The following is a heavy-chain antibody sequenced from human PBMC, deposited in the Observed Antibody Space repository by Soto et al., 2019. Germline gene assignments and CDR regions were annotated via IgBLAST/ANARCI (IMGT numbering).Heavy chain of an antibody. D-gene: IGHD3-10*01. V-gene: IGHV3-23*01. J-gene: IGHJ4*02. CDR1: GFTFNNYA. CDR2: ISGGGDTT. Sequence: EVQLLESGGGLVQPGGSLRLSCAASGFTFNNYAMTWVRQAPGKGLEWVSAISGGGDTTSYADSVKGRFTVSRDGYKNTLYLQMSSLRAEDTALYCCAKGRGGSGSLTPRVDFWGQGTLVTVSS. CDR3: AKGRGGSGSLTPRVDF.